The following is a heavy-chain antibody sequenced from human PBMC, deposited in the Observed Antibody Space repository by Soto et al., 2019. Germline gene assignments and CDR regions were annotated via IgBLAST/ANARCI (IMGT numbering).Heavy chain of an antibody. CDR1: GFTFSDYY. CDR2: ISSSSSYT. CDR3: ARAGVVVMRDAFDI. Sequence: QVQLVESGGGLVKPGGSLRLSCAASGFTFSDYYMSWIRQAPGKGLEWVSYISSSSSYTNYADSVKGRFTISRDNAKNSLYLQMNSLRAEDTAVYYCARAGVVVMRDAFDIWGQGTMVTVSS. V-gene: IGHV3-11*06. J-gene: IGHJ3*02. D-gene: IGHD3-22*01.